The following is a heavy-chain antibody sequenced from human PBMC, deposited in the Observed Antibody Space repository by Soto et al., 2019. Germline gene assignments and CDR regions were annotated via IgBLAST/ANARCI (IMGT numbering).Heavy chain of an antibody. CDR3: ARDGKGDYAPGRYGMDV. V-gene: IGHV3-30*03. D-gene: IGHD4-17*01. Sequence: GGSLRLSCAASGFTFSSHAIHWVRQAPGKGLEWVALISYDGSYKYYGDSAKGRFTVSRDTSKNTAYLQMNSLRSEDTAVYYCARDGKGDYAPGRYGMDVWGQGTTVTVSS. CDR1: GFTFSSHA. CDR2: ISYDGSYK. J-gene: IGHJ6*02.